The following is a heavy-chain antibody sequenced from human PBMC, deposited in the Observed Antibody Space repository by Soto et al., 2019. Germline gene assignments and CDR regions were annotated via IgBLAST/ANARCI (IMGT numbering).Heavy chain of an antibody. Sequence: EVQLLESGRGLVQPGGSLRLSCAASGFTFSSSAMSWVRQAPGKGLEWVSSISNSGGSTYYADSVKGRFTISRDNSKITLYLQMNSLQAEDTAVYYCAKGCGGDCYSGVQYWGQGTLVTVSA. J-gene: IGHJ4*02. D-gene: IGHD2-21*02. V-gene: IGHV3-23*01. CDR2: ISNSGGST. CDR3: AKGCGGDCYSGVQY. CDR1: GFTFSSSA.